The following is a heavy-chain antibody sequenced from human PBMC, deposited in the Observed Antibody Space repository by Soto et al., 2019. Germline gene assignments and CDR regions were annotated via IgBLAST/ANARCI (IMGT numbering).Heavy chain of an antibody. CDR2: INAGNSNT. Sequence: QVHFVQSGAEVKKLGASVKVSCRASGSTFSGHALHWLRQAPGQRPVWLGWINAGNSNTYYSGKFEGRVTFTRDTVATTVNMELTSLTSEDTAVYYCGRDQSGTGYYVDWFDPWGQGTLVTVSS. V-gene: IGHV1-3*01. CDR3: GRDQSGTGYYVDWFDP. J-gene: IGHJ5*02. D-gene: IGHD3-10*02. CDR1: GSTFSGHA.